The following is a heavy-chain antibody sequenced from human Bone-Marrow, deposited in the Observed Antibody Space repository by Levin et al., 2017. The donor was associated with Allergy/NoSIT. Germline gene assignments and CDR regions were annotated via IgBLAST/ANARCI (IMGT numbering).Heavy chain of an antibody. CDR1: GGSITSSNYF. CDR3: ARQYYDWLSIFYFDH. CDR2: IYYSGKT. D-gene: IGHD3-9*01. Sequence: SSETLSLTCTVSGGSITSSNYFWGWIRQPPGKGLEWIGSIYYSGKTYYNPSLKSRVTISVDTSKNQFSLNLISVTAADTAMYYCARQYYDWLSIFYFDHWGQGALVTVSS. J-gene: IGHJ4*02. V-gene: IGHV4-39*01.